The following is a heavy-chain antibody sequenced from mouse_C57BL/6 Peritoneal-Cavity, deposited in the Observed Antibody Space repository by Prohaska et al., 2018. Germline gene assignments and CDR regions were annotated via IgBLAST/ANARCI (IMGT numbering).Heavy chain of an antibody. D-gene: IGHD1-1*01. V-gene: IGHV7-3*01. Sequence: EVKLVESGGGLVQPGGSLSLSCAASGFTFTDYYMSWVRQPPGKSLEWLGFIRNKANGYTTEYSSSVKGRFTISRDNSQSILYLQMNALRAGDSATYYCARSTVVFDYWGQGTTLTVSS. CDR2: IRNKANGYTT. CDR1: GFTFTDYY. J-gene: IGHJ2*01. CDR3: ARSTVVFDY.